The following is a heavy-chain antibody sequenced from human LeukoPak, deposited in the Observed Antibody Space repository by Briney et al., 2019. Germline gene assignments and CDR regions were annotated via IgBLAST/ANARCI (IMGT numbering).Heavy chain of an antibody. CDR2: INYSGTT. Sequence: SETLSLTCTVSGGSITNSYWNWIRQSPGKGLEWIGYINYSGTTNYNPSLRGRVTISVDTSKNQFSLKLSSVTAADTAVYFCARDPLSTNDFDIWGQGTIVTVSS. V-gene: IGHV4-59*01. CDR3: ARDPLSTNDFDI. J-gene: IGHJ3*02. CDR1: GGSITNSY. D-gene: IGHD1-1*01.